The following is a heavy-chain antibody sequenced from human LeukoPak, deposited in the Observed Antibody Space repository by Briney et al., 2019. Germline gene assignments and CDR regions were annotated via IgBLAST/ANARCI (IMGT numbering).Heavy chain of an antibody. CDR2: ISSSSSYI. CDR3: ARDYYGSGSYLASHFDY. Sequence: PGGSLRLSCAASGFTFSSYSMNWVRQVPGKGLEWGSSISSSSSYIYYADSVKGRFTISRDNAKNSLYLQMNSLRAEDTAVYYCARDYYGSGSYLASHFDYWGQGTLVTVSS. J-gene: IGHJ4*02. V-gene: IGHV3-21*01. CDR1: GFTFSSYS. D-gene: IGHD3-10*01.